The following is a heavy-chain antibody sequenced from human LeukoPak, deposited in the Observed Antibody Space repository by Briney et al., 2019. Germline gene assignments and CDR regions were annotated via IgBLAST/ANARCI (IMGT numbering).Heavy chain of an antibody. Sequence: GASVKVSCKASGYTFTSYGISWVRQAPGQGLEWMGWISAYNGNTNYAQKLQGRVTMTTDTSTSTAYMELRSLRSDDTAVYYCARASGQQWLGFFDYWGQGTLVTVSS. CDR2: ISAYNGNT. V-gene: IGHV1-18*01. CDR3: ARASGQQWLGFFDY. J-gene: IGHJ4*02. CDR1: GYTFTSYG. D-gene: IGHD6-19*01.